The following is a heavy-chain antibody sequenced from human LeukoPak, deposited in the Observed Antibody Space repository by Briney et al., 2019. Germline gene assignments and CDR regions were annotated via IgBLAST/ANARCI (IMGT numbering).Heavy chain of an antibody. CDR1: GFTLSENN. Sequence: GSLRLSCAVSGFTLSENNVHWVRQAPGRGLEWVALISNDGNSKDYADSVKGRFTLSGDSSKTTLYLQMNSLRAEDTAVYYCARDRAGFYSVDYWGQGTLVTVSS. V-gene: IGHV3-30-3*01. CDR3: ARDRAGFYSVDY. D-gene: IGHD2-15*01. J-gene: IGHJ4*02. CDR2: ISNDGNSK.